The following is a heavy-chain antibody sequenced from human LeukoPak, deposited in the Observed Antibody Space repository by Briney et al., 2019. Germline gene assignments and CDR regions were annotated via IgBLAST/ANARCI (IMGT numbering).Heavy chain of an antibody. J-gene: IGHJ5*02. CDR2: IYYSGST. D-gene: IGHD3-16*01. Sequence: PSETLSLTCTVSGGTISSSSYYRGWIRQSPGKGLEWIGSIYYSGSTYYNPSLKSRVTMSVDTSKNQFSLKLSSVTAADTAVYYCARQGANWFDPWGQGTLVTVSS. CDR3: ARQGANWFDP. CDR1: GGTISSSSYY. V-gene: IGHV4-39*01.